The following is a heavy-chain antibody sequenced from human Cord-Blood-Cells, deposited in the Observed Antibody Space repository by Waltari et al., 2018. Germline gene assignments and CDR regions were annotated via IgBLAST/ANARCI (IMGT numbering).Heavy chain of an antibody. CDR1: GGSFSGYY. V-gene: IGHV4-34*01. Sequence: QVQLQQWGAGLLKPSETLSLTCAVYGGSFSGYYWNWIRQPPGKGLEWIGEINHSGSTNYNPSLKSRVTISVDTSKNQFSLKLSSVTAADTAVYYCARDIRITMVQGVIIKGNYYYYGMDVWGQGTTVTVSS. CDR2: INHSGST. J-gene: IGHJ6*02. D-gene: IGHD3-10*01. CDR3: ARDIRITMVQGVIIKGNYYYYGMDV.